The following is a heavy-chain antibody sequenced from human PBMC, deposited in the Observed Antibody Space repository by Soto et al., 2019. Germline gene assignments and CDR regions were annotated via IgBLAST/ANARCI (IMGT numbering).Heavy chain of an antibody. CDR3: AGQTFTIAAASYGRSNWFDP. CDR2: IYFTGNT. CDR1: GGSITSSSHF. D-gene: IGHD6-25*01. J-gene: IGHJ5*02. V-gene: IGHV4-39*01. Sequence: PSETLSLTCTACGGSITSSSHFWGWVRQPPGKGLEWIGTIYFTGNTYYTPSLKSRLTMSIDTSKNEFSLRLNSVTAADTAVYYCAGQTFTIAAASYGRSNWFDPWGPGTRVTVS.